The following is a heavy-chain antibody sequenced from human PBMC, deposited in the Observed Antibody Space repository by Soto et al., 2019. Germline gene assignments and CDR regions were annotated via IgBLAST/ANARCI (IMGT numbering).Heavy chain of an antibody. CDR2: IIPIFGTA. CDR3: ARDRREYYGSGSYYYYYGMDV. Sequence: VNGARTASGWSISVYPVGWGRQTPGKGLEWMGGIIPIFGTANYAQKFQGRVTITADESTSTAYMELSSLRSEDTAVYYCARDRREYYGSGSYYYYYGMDVWGQGTTVTVSS. V-gene: IGHV1-69*01. CDR1: GWSISVYP. D-gene: IGHD3-10*01. J-gene: IGHJ6*02.